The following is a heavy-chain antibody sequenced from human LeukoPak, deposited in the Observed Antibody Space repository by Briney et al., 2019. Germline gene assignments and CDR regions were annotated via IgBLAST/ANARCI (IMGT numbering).Heavy chain of an antibody. V-gene: IGHV3-21*01. CDR1: GFTFSSYS. CDR2: ISSHSRYI. CDR3: ARDTVVTPGPFDY. Sequence: PGGSLRLSCAASGFTFSSYSMNWVPQARGKGLECVSSISSHSRYIYYADSVKGRFTISRDNAKNSLYLQMNSLRAEDTAVYYCARDTVVTPGPFDYWGQGTLVTVSS. D-gene: IGHD2-21*02. J-gene: IGHJ4*02.